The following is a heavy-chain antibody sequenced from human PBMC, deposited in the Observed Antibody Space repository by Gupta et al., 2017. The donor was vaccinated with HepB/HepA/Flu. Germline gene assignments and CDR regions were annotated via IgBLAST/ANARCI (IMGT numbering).Heavy chain of an antibody. CDR2: ISWNSGSI. Sequence: EVQLVDSGGGLVQPGRSLRLSCAASGFTFDAYAMPWFRQAPGKGLEWVSGISWNSGSIGYADSVKGRFTISRDNAKNSLYLQMNSLRAEDTALYYCAKDGSGYSSGWYVWGQGTLVTVSS. CDR3: AKDGSGYSSGWYV. V-gene: IGHV3-9*01. CDR1: GFTFDAYA. J-gene: IGHJ4*02. D-gene: IGHD6-19*01.